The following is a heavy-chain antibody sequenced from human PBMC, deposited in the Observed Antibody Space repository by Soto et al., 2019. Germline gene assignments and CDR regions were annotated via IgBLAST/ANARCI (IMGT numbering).Heavy chain of an antibody. D-gene: IGHD3-10*01. J-gene: IGHJ4*02. V-gene: IGHV3-30*18. CDR3: AKSHRPNMVRGVIKYYFDY. CDR2: ISYDGSNK. CDR1: GFTFSSYG. Sequence: HPGGSLRLSCAASGFTFSSYGMHWVRQAPGKGLEWVAVISYDGSNKYYADSVKGRFTISRDNSKNTLYLQMNSLRAEDTAVHYCAKSHRPNMVRGVIKYYFDYWGQGTLVTVSS.